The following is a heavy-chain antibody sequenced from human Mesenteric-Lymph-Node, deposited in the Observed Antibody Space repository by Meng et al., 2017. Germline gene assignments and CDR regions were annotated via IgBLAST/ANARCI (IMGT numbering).Heavy chain of an antibody. CDR3: ARDASPDGRWEYYFDY. J-gene: IGHJ4*02. Sequence: SETLSLTCTVSGGSISSSSYYWGWIRQPPGKGLEWIGSIYYSGSTYYNPSLKSRVTISVDTSKNQFSLKLSSVTAADTAVYYCARDASPDGRWEYYFDYWGQGRLVTVSS. D-gene: IGHD1-26*01. CDR1: GGSISSSSYY. CDR2: IYYSGST. V-gene: IGHV4-39*07.